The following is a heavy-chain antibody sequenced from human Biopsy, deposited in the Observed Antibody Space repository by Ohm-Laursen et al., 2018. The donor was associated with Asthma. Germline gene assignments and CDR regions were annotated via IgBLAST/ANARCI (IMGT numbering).Heavy chain of an antibody. CDR2: ISVYNGNT. V-gene: IGHV1-18*01. CDR1: GHTFNSAG. CDR3: ARAVDYSHYYGIDV. D-gene: IGHD3-10*01. Sequence: GASVKVSCKAPGHTFNSAGITWVRQAPGQGLEWMGWISVYNGNTKVAQKLQDRVTMITDTSTSTAYMELRSLRSDDTAVYFCARAVDYSHYYGIDVWGQGTTVTVS. J-gene: IGHJ6*02.